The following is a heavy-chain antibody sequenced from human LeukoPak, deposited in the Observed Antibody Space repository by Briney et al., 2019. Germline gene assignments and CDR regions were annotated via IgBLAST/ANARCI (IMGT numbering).Heavy chain of an antibody. CDR1: GYTFTSYA. V-gene: IGHV1-3*01. D-gene: IGHD1-14*01. CDR3: ARFHRGLDAFDI. Sequence: ASVKVSCKASGYTFTSYAMHWVRQAPGQRLEWMGWINAGNGNTKYSQKFQGRVTITRDTSASTAYMELSSLRSEDTAVYYCARFHRGLDAFDIWGQGTMVTVSS. CDR2: INAGNGNT. J-gene: IGHJ3*02.